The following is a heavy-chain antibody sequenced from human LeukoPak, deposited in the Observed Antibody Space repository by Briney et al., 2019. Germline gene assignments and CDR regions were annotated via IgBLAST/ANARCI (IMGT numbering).Heavy chain of an antibody. Sequence: ASVKVSCKASGYTFTGYYMHWVRQAPGQGPEWMGWINPNSGDTNYAQKFQGRVTMTRDTSIGTAYMELSRLRSDDAAVYYCARDFGTFGVLSPTGLDYWGQGTLVTVSS. CDR1: GYTFTGYY. J-gene: IGHJ4*02. CDR2: INPNSGDT. CDR3: ARDFGTFGVLSPTGLDY. D-gene: IGHD3-3*01. V-gene: IGHV1-2*02.